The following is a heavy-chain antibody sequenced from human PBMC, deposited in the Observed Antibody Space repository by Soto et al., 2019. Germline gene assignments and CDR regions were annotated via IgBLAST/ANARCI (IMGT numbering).Heavy chain of an antibody. CDR3: ARLSSSWYSASPPPYLAY. CDR2: IYYSGST. CDR1: GGSVSSGSYY. Sequence: PSETLSLTCTVSGGSVSSGSYYWSWIRQPPGKGLEWIGYIYYSGSTNYNPSLKSRVTISVDTSKNQFSLKLSSVTAADTAVYYCARLSSSWYSASPPPYLAYWGQGTLVTVSS. J-gene: IGHJ4*02. D-gene: IGHD6-13*01. V-gene: IGHV4-61*01.